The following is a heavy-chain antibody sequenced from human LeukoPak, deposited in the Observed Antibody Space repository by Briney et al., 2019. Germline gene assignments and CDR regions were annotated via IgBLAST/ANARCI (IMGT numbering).Heavy chain of an antibody. J-gene: IGHJ4*02. V-gene: IGHV3-30*02. D-gene: IGHD6-13*01. CDR1: GFNFNSYD. Sequence: GGSLRLSCAASGFNFNSYDMQWVRQSPGKGLEWETFIRYDGSEKYYVDSVEGRFTISRDNSKNTLYLQMNSLRAEDTAVYYCATSVTGYSSPFYYWGQGTLVTVSP. CDR3: ATSVTGYSSPFYY. CDR2: IRYDGSEK.